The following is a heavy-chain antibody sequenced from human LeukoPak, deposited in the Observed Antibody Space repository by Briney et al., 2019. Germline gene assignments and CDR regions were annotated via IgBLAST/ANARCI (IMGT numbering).Heavy chain of an antibody. D-gene: IGHD6-13*01. CDR3: ARDPVVQQLVLEDI. CDR1: GFTFSSYA. CDR2: ISYDGSNK. Sequence: GRSLRLSCAASGFTFSSYAMHWVRQAPGKGLEWVAVISYDGSNKYYADSVKGRFTISRDNAKNSLYLQMNSLRAEDTAVYYCARDPVVQQLVLEDIWGQGTMVTVSS. J-gene: IGHJ3*02. V-gene: IGHV3-30*04.